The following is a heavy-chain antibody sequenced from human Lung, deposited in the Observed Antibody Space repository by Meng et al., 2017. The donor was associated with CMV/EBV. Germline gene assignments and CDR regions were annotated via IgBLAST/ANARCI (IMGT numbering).Heavy chain of an antibody. D-gene: IGHD2-2*01. CDR1: GGSISSSSYY. Sequence: SETLSLTCTVSGGSISSSSYYWGWIRQPPGKGLEWIGSIYYSGSTYYNPSLKSRVTISVDTSKNQFSLKLSSVTAADMAVYYCARDRDCSSTSCYDSVFWGQGTLVTVSS. CDR3: ARDRDCSSTSCYDSVF. CDR2: IYYSGST. J-gene: IGHJ4*02. V-gene: IGHV4-39*07.